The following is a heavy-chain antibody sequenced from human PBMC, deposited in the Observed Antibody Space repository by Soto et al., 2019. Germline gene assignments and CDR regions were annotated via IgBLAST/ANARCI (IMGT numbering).Heavy chain of an antibody. V-gene: IGHV4-61*01. CDR1: GRSVSSVSYC. Sequence: QVQLQESGPGLVKPSETLSLTCRVSGRSVSSVSYCWSWLRQLPGKGLEIIGYIYYSGITNYNPSLRSRVTIALDTSKNQYSLRLTSVTAADTVVYYCATISLTYWFDPWGQGTLVTVSS. J-gene: IGHJ5*02. CDR3: ATISLTYWFDP. CDR2: IYYSGIT.